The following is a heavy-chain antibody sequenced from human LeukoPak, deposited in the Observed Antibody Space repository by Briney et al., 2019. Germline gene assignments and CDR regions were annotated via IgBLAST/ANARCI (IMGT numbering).Heavy chain of an antibody. CDR3: ARDPITMMHAFDI. J-gene: IGHJ3*02. D-gene: IGHD3-22*01. CDR2: IYYSGST. V-gene: IGHV4-31*03. Sequence: ALSLTCTVSGGSISSGGYYWSWIRQHPGKGLEWIGYIYYSGSTYYNPSLKSRVTISVDTSKNQFSLKLSSVTAADTAVYYCARDPITMMHAFDIWGQGTMVTVSS. CDR1: GGSISSGGYY.